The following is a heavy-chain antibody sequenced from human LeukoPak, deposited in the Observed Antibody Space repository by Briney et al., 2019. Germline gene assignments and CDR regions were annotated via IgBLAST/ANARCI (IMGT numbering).Heavy chain of an antibody. CDR2: ISGSGGST. J-gene: IGHJ6*02. V-gene: IGHV3-23*01. CDR3: AKGIAAAGTVWGDYYGMDV. D-gene: IGHD6-13*01. CDR1: GFTFSSYA. Sequence: PGGCLRVSCAASGFTFSSYAMSWVRPAPGKGVEWVSAISGSGGSTYYADSVKGRFTISRDNSKDTLYLQMNSLRAEDTAVYYCAKGIAAAGTVWGDYYGMDVWGQGTTVTVSS.